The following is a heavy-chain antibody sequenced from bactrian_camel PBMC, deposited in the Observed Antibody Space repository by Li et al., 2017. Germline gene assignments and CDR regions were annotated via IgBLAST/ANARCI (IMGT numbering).Heavy chain of an antibody. CDR3: AAEPAVFTYCGGGYYPSNGY. J-gene: IGHJ6*01. CDR2: IYTGGGGT. Sequence: QLVESGGASVQAGGSLRLSCSASGFTFDDYTMGWIRQAPGKGLEWVSSIYTGGGGTYYADSVKGRFTISKDNAKNTLYLQMNSLKPEDTAMYYCAAEPAVFTYCGGGYYPSNGYWGQGTQVTVS. V-gene: IGHV3S7*01. D-gene: IGHD2*01. CDR1: GFTFDDYT.